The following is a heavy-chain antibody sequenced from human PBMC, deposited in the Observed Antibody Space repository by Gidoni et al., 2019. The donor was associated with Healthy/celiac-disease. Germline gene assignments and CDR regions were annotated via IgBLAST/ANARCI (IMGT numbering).Heavy chain of an antibody. D-gene: IGHD7-27*01. V-gene: IGHV1-3*01. CDR3: ASSWGSYYYYYMDV. J-gene: IGHJ6*03. CDR1: GYTFTSYA. CDR2: INAGNGKT. Sequence: QVQLVQSGAEVKKPGASVKVSCKASGYTFTSYAMHWVRQAPGQRLEWMGWINAGNGKTKYSQKFQGRVTITRDTSASTAYMELSSLRSEDTAVYYCASSWGSYYYYYMDVWGKGTTVTVSS.